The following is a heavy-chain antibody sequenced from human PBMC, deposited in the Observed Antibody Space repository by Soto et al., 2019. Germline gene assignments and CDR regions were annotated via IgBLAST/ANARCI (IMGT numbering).Heavy chain of an antibody. J-gene: IGHJ6*03. CDR3: ARGGISHWAYFYYMDV. CDR2: INHLGSI. CDR1: GGALSDYF. D-gene: IGHD2-21*01. V-gene: IGHV4-34*01. Sequence: SETLSLTCVVSGGALSDYFWSWIRQPPGMALEWIGEINHLGSINYNPSLKSRVTMSVDTSKNQFSLTLNSVTAADTATYYCARGGISHWAYFYYMDVWDRGTTVTVSS.